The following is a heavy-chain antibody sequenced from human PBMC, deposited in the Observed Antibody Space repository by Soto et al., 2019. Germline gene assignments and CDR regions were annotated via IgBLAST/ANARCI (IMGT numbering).Heavy chain of an antibody. Sequence: PSETLSLTCTVSGGSISSSSYYWGWIRQPPGKGLEWIGSIYYSGSTYYNPSLKSRVTISVDTSKNQFSLKLSSVTAADTAVYYCASQVLRYFDWLLGYFDYWGQGTLVTVSS. CDR1: GGSISSSSYY. J-gene: IGHJ4*02. V-gene: IGHV4-39*01. CDR2: IYYSGST. CDR3: ASQVLRYFDWLLGYFDY. D-gene: IGHD3-9*01.